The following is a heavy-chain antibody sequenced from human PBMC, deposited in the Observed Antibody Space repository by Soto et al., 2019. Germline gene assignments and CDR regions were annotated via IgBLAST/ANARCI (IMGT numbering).Heavy chain of an antibody. Sequence: EVQLVESGGGLVQPGGSLRLSCAASGFTFSSYDMHWVRQGTGKGLEWVSAIGTAGDTYYPGSVKGRFTISRENAKNSLYLQMNSLRAGDTAVYYCVRSIVATIKPNYGMDVWGQGTTVTFSS. CDR2: IGTAGDT. V-gene: IGHV3-13*04. CDR1: GFTFSSYD. CDR3: VRSIVATIKPNYGMDV. J-gene: IGHJ6*02. D-gene: IGHD5-12*01.